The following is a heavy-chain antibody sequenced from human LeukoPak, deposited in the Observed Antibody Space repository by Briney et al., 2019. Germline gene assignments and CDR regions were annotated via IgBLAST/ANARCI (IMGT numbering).Heavy chain of an antibody. V-gene: IGHV1-2*06. CDR3: AREARSGSYPGWSDS. CDR1: GYTFTGYY. CDR2: INPNSGDT. Sequence: ASVKVSCKASGYTFTGYYMHWVRQAPGQGLEWVGRINPNSGDTNYAQKFQGRVTMTRDTSISTAYMELSRLRSDDTAVYCCAREARSGSYPGWSDSWGQGTLVTVSS. J-gene: IGHJ4*02. D-gene: IGHD1-26*01.